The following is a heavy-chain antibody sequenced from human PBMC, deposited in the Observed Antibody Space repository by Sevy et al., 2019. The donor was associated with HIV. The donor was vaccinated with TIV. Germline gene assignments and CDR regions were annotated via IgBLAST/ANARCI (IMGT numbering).Heavy chain of an antibody. D-gene: IGHD3-22*01. CDR2: ISGSGGST. J-gene: IGHJ4*02. CDR3: AKVDSSGYYSVSGFDY. V-gene: IGHV3-23*01. Sequence: GGSLRLSCAASGFTFSSYAMSWVRQAPGKGLEWVSAISGSGGSTCYADSVKGRFTISRDNSKNTLYLQMNSLRAEDTAVYYCAKVDSSGYYSVSGFDYWGQGTLVTVSS. CDR1: GFTFSSYA.